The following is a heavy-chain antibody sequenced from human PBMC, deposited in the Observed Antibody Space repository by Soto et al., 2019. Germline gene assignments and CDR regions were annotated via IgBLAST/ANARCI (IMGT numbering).Heavy chain of an antibody. CDR1: GYTFTSYY. CDR2: IKPKFGDT. Sequence: QVQLVQSGAEMKEPGDSVRVSCEASGYTFTSYYIHWVRQAPGQGLEWMGWIKPKFGDTTYEQDFEGRGSTTRNMSISTVYMELSRLTSDDTAIYYCAANMDYYYGPGSGNGHGFWGQGTTVTVSS. D-gene: IGHD3-10*01. CDR3: AANMDYYYGPGSGNGHGF. J-gene: IGHJ6*02. V-gene: IGHV1-2*02.